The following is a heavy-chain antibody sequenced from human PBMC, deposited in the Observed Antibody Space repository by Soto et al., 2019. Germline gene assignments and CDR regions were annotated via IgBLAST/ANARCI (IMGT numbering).Heavy chain of an antibody. Sequence: QVQLVQSGGEVKRPGASVKVSCKTSGYTFSNYGITWVRQAPGQPLEWLGWISLYSDGTNYAQKFQGRVSMTTDTSTTTAYMELRSLRSDDTAVYYCAGVVPGAEAWFGPWGQGTLVTVSS. D-gene: IGHD2-2*01. CDR2: ISLYSDGT. V-gene: IGHV1-18*01. CDR1: GYTFSNYG. CDR3: AGVVPGAEAWFGP. J-gene: IGHJ5*02.